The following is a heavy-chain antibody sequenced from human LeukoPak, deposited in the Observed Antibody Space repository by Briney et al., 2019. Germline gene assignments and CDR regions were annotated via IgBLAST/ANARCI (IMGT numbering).Heavy chain of an antibody. CDR1: GFTVSSNY. V-gene: IGHV3-53*05. J-gene: IGHJ3*02. CDR3: VKEGRDAFDM. Sequence: GGSLRLSCAASGFTVSSNYMSWVRQAPGKGLEWVSVIYSGGSTYYADSVKGRFTISRDNTKNSLYLQMNSLRPEDMALYYCVKEGRDAFDMWGQGTMVTVSS. CDR2: IYSGGST.